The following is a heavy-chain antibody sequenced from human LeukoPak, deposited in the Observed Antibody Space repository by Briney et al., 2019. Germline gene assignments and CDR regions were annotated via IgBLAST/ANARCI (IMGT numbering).Heavy chain of an antibody. V-gene: IGHV4-39*01. CDR3: AGQGTDPWGY. CDR2: IYYNGST. J-gene: IGHJ4*02. Sequence: MTSETLSLTCTVSGGSISSSSYYWGWLRQPPGKGLEWIGSIYYNGSTYDNPSRKSRVTISVDTSMHQFSLKLSSVTAADSAVYYWAGQGTDPWGYWGQGTLVTVSS. CDR1: GGSISSSSYY. D-gene: IGHD1-1*01.